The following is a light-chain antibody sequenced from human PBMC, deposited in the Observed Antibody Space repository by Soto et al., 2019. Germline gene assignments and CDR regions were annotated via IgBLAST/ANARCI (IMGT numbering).Light chain of an antibody. J-gene: IGLJ1*01. CDR1: SSDVGDNNY. CDR3: SSYTSSSTLYV. CDR2: DVT. Sequence: QSALTQPASVSGSPGQSITISCTGTSSDVGDNNYVSWYPQHPGKAPKLMIYDVTHRPSGISNRFSGSKSGNTASLTISGLQAEDEADYYCSSYTSSSTLYVFGTGTKLTVL. V-gene: IGLV2-14*01.